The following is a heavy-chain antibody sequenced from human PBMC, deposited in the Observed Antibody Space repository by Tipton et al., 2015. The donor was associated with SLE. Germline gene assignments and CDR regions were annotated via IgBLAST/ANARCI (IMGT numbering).Heavy chain of an antibody. D-gene: IGHD6-19*01. V-gene: IGHV4-31*03. CDR2: IYYSGST. Sequence: TLSLTCTVSGGSISSGGYYWSWIRQHPGKGLEWIGYIYYSGSTYYNPSLKSRVTISVDTSKNQFSLKLSSVTAADTAVYYCARRSVAGTDYWGQGTLVTVSS. CDR3: ARRSVAGTDY. CDR1: GGSISSGGYY. J-gene: IGHJ4*02.